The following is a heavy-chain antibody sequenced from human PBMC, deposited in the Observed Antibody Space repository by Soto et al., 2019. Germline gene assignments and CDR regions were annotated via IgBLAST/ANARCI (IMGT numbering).Heavy chain of an antibody. J-gene: IGHJ4*02. D-gene: IGHD3-16*01. V-gene: IGHV4-59*11. CDR2: IHYSGST. CDR3: TVGGAGHPFDY. Sequence: SETLSLTCTVSGVSITSHYWTWIRQPPGKGLEWIGNIHYSGSTNYSPSLKGRVIISVDTSENQSSLKLSSVTTADTAVYYCTVGGAGHPFDYWGRGTLVTVSS. CDR1: GVSITSHY.